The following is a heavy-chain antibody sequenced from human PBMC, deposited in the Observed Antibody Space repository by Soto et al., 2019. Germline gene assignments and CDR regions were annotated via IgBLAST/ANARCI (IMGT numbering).Heavy chain of an antibody. CDR1: GGTFSSYA. D-gene: IGHD3-10*01. Sequence: ASVKVSCKASGGTFSSYAISWVRQAPGQGLEWMGGIIPIFGTANYAQKFQGRVTITADESTSTAYMELSSLRSEDTAVYYCARDQAYGSGSSTRPRRFALGGADDKYSSGPPYYGMDVWGQGTTVTVSS. CDR2: IIPIFGTA. CDR3: ARDQAYGSGSSTRPRRFALGGADDKYSSGPPYYGMDV. V-gene: IGHV1-69*13. J-gene: IGHJ6*02.